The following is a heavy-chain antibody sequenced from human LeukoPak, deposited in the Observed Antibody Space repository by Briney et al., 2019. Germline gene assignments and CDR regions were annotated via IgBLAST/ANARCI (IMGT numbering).Heavy chain of an antibody. CDR3: ARGSGYSFGPEPIDY. V-gene: IGHV3-23*01. CDR2: ISGSGGST. D-gene: IGHD5-18*01. CDR1: GFTFSSYA. J-gene: IGHJ4*02. Sequence: GGSLRLSCAASGFTFSSYAMSWVRQAPGKGLEWVSAISGSGGSTYYADSVKGRFTISRDNAKNSLYLQMNSLRAEDTAVYYCARGSGYSFGPEPIDYWGQGTLVTVSS.